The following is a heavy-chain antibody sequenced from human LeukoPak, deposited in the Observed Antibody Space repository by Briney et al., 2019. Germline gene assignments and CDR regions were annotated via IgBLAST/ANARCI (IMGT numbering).Heavy chain of an antibody. V-gene: IGHV3-23*01. CDR2: ISGSGGST. CDR1: GLTFSSYG. Sequence: GGSLRLSCGASGLTFSSYGMSWVRQAPGKGLEWVSAISGSGGSTYYADSVKGRFTISRDNSKNTLYLQMNSLRAEDTAVDYCAKGKGGSPDLDDYWGQGTLVTVSS. CDR3: AKGKGGSPDLDDY. D-gene: IGHD2-15*01. J-gene: IGHJ4*02.